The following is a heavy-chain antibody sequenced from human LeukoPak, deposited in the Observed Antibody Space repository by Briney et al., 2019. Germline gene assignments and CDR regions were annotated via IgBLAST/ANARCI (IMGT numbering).Heavy chain of an antibody. CDR2: IYYSGST. CDR3: ARGRGLRFLEWLDYGMDV. J-gene: IGHJ6*02. D-gene: IGHD3-3*01. V-gene: IGHV4-30-4*01. Sequence: SETLSLTCTVSGGSISSGDYYWSWIRQPPGKGLEWIGYIYYSGSTYYNPSLKNRVTISVDTSKNQFSLKLSSVTAADTAVYYCARGRGLRFLEWLDYGMDVWGQGTTVTVSS. CDR1: GGSISSGDYY.